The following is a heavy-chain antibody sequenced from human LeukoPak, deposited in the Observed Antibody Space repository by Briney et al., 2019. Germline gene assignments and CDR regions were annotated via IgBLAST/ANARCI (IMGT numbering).Heavy chain of an antibody. V-gene: IGHV5-10-1*01. Sequence: GESLRISCKGSGYRFTDYWISWVRQMPGKGLEWMGKIDPSDSYIDYSPSLEGHVTISADKSVSTAYLQWSTLEASNTAVYYCARHWGAVAGVDSWGRGTLVTVSS. J-gene: IGHJ5*01. CDR3: ARHWGAVAGVDS. CDR2: IDPSDSYI. D-gene: IGHD6-19*01. CDR1: GYRFTDYW.